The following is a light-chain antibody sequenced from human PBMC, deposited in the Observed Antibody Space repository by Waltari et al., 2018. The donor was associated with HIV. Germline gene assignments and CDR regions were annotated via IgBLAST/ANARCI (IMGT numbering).Light chain of an antibody. CDR1: SRDVGSYNL. J-gene: IGLJ3*02. CDR3: SSFTSSSTVV. Sequence: QSALTQPPSVSGSPGQSVTISCTGTSRDVGSYNLFSWYQQSPGTAPKLMVYEVTSRPAGVPERFSGSKSGNTASLTISGLQAEDEADYYCSSFTSSSTVVFGGGTKLTVL. CDR2: EVT. V-gene: IGLV2-18*02.